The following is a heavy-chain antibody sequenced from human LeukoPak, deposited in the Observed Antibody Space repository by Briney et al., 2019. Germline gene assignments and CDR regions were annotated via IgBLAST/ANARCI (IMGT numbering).Heavy chain of an antibody. V-gene: IGHV7-4-1*02. D-gene: IGHD5-18*01. CDR2: TNTNTGNP. CDR3: AKSIAMVTTGDY. CDR1: GYTFTNYA. J-gene: IGHJ4*02. Sequence: GPVKVSCKASGYTFTNYAINWVRQAPGQGLEWMGWTNTNTGNPMYAQGFTGRFAFRLDTSVSTAYLQISSLEPEDTAVYYCAKSIAMVTTGDYWGQGTLVTVS.